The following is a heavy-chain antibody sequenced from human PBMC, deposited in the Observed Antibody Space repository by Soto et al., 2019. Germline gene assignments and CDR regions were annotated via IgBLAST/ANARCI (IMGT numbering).Heavy chain of an antibody. CDR3: ASSADSSGYYQHFDY. CDR1: GGSISSYY. J-gene: IGHJ4*02. D-gene: IGHD3-22*01. V-gene: IGHV4-59*01. CDR2: IYYSGST. Sequence: SETLSLTCTVSGGSISSYYWSWIRQPPGKGLEWIGYIYYSGSTNCNPSLKSRVTLSVDTSKNQFSLKLSSVTAADTAVYYCASSADSSGYYQHFDYWGQGTLVTVSS.